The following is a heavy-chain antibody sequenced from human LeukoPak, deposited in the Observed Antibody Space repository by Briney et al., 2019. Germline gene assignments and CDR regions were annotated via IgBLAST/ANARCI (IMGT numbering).Heavy chain of an antibody. Sequence: ASVKVSCKASGYTFTGYYMHWVRQAPGQGLEWMGWINPNSGGTNYAQKFQGRVTMTRDTSISTAYMELSRLGSDDTAVYYCARDPRWLRLRGDAFDIWGQGTMVTVSS. CDR2: INPNSGGT. D-gene: IGHD5-12*01. V-gene: IGHV1-2*02. J-gene: IGHJ3*02. CDR3: ARDPRWLRLRGDAFDI. CDR1: GYTFTGYY.